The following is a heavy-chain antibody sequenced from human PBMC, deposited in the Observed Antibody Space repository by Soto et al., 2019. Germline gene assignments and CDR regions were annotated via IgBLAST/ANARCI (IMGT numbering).Heavy chain of an antibody. Sequence: SVKVSCKASGGTFSSYTISWVRQAPGQGLEWMGRIIPILGIANYAQKFQGRVTITADKSTSTAYMELSSLRSEDTAVYYCAREYYDFRSGYYPDAFDIWGQGTMVTVSS. D-gene: IGHD3-3*01. CDR1: GGTFSSYT. V-gene: IGHV1-69*04. CDR3: AREYYDFRSGYYPDAFDI. CDR2: IIPILGIA. J-gene: IGHJ3*02.